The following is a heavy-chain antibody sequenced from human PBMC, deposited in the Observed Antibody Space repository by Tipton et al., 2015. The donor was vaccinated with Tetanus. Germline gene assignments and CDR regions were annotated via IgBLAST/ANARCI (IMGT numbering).Heavy chain of an antibody. J-gene: IGHJ4*02. CDR1: GGSINSSDYY. D-gene: IGHD1-26*01. Sequence: TLSLTCTVSGGSINSSDYYWSWIRQPPGKGPEWIGYIYYSGRTYHNPSLKSRLSISVDTSKNQFSVKLSSVTAADTAIYYCARGAAGAPNPVTFDSWGPGTLVTASS. V-gene: IGHV4-30-4*01. CDR2: IYYSGRT. CDR3: ARGAAGAPNPVTFDS.